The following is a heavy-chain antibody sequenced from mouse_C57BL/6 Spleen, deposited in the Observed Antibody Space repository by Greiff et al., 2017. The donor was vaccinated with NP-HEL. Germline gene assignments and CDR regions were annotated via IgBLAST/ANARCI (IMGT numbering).Heavy chain of an antibody. CDR2: IYPGDGDT. CDR1: GYAFSSSW. J-gene: IGHJ2*01. V-gene: IGHV1-82*01. CDR3: AGYGNYLDY. D-gene: IGHD2-1*01. Sequence: QVQLKESGPELVKPGASVKISCKASGYAFSSSWMNWVKQRPGKGLEWIGRIYPGDGDTNYNGKFKGKATLTADKSSSTAYMQLSSLTSEDSAVYFCAGYGNYLDYWGQGTTLTVSS.